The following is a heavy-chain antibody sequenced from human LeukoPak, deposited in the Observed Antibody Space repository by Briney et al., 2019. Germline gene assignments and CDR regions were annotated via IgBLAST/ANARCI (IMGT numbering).Heavy chain of an antibody. V-gene: IGHV1-18*01. J-gene: IGHJ4*02. CDR2: ISAYNGNT. CDR3: ARVPVLLWFGESDSPFDY. D-gene: IGHD3-10*01. CDR1: GYTFTSYG. Sequence: ASVKVSCKASGYTFTSYGISWVQQAPGQGLEWMGWISAYNGNTNYAQKLQGRVTMTTDTSTSTAYMELRSLRSDDTAVYYCARVPVLLWFGESDSPFDYWGQGTLVTVSS.